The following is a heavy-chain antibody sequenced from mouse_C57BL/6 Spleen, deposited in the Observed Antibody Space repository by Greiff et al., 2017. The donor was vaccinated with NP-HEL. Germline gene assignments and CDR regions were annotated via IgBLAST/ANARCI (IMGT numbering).Heavy chain of an antibody. CDR1: GFTFSSYA. CDR2: ISDGGSYT. V-gene: IGHV5-4*01. Sequence: EVKVVESGGGLVKPGGSLKLSCAASGFTFSSYAMSWVRQTPEKRLEWVATISDGGSYTYYPDNVKGRFTISRDNAKNNLYLQMSHLKSEDTAMYYCAREGTPLRAMDYWGQGTSVTVSS. J-gene: IGHJ4*01. CDR3: AREGTPLRAMDY. D-gene: IGHD1-1*01.